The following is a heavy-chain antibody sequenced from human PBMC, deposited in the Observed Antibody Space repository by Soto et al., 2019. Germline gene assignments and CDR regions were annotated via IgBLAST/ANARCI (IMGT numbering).Heavy chain of an antibody. CDR3: ARGPDDFWSGYYIYYYYGMDV. Sequence: SATLSLTCAVYGGSFSGYYWGWIRQPPGKGLEWIGGINHSGSTNYNPSLKSRVTISVDTSKNQFSLKLGSVTAADTAVYYCARGPDDFWSGYYIYYYYGMDVWGQGTTVT. V-gene: IGHV4-34*01. J-gene: IGHJ6*02. CDR1: GGSFSGYY. D-gene: IGHD3-3*01. CDR2: INHSGST.